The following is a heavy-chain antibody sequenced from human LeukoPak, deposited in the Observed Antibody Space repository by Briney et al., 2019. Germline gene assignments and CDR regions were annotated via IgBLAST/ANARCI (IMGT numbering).Heavy chain of an antibody. CDR2: INHSGST. V-gene: IGHV4-34*01. D-gene: IGHD3-16*02. J-gene: IGHJ4*02. CDR3: ARRKRDDYVWGSYRRSEPNDY. Sequence: SETLSLTCAVYGGSFSGYYWSWIRQPPGKGLEWIGEINHSGSTNYNPSLKSRVTISVDTSKNQFSLKLSSVTAADTAVYYCARRKRDDYVWGSYRRSEPNDYWGQGTLVTVSS. CDR1: GGSFSGYY.